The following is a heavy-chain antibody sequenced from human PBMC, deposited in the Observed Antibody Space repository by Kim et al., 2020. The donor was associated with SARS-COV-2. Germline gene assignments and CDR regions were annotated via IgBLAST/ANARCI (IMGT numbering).Heavy chain of an antibody. Sequence: SVKVSCKASGGTFSSYAISWVRQAPGQGLEWMGGIIPIFGTANYAQKFQGRVTITADESTSTAYMELSSLRSEDTAVYYCARALYYGSGSYYPPYYGMDVSGQRTTVTVSS. J-gene: IGHJ6*02. D-gene: IGHD3-10*01. CDR3: ARALYYGSGSYYPPYYGMDV. V-gene: IGHV1-69*13. CDR1: GGTFSSYA. CDR2: IIPIFGTA.